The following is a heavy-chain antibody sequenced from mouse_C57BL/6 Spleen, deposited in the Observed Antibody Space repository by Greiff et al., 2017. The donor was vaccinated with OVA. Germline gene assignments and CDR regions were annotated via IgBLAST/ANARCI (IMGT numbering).Heavy chain of an antibody. CDR2: FYPGSGSI. CDR1: GYTFTEYT. V-gene: IGHV1-62-2*01. Sequence: QVQLQQSGAELVKPGASVKLSCKASGYTFTEYTIHWVKQRSGKGLEWIGWFYPGSGSIKYNEKFKDKATLTADKSSSTVYMELSRMTSDDSAVYFCARHEDRYPSDSWFAYWGQGTLVTVSA. J-gene: IGHJ3*01. CDR3: ARHEDRYPSDSWFAY. D-gene: IGHD2-14*01.